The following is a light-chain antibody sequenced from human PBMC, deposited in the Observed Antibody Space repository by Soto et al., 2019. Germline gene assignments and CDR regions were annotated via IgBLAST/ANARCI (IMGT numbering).Light chain of an antibody. CDR1: QSVSSSY. Sequence: EIVLTQSPATLSLSPGERATLSCRASQSVSSSYLAWYQQKPGQAPRLLIHEASTRATGIPARFSGSGSGTEFTLTISSLQSEDFAVYYCQQYNNWPPTFGQGTKVDIK. J-gene: IGKJ1*01. V-gene: IGKV3-15*01. CDR3: QQYNNWPPT. CDR2: EAS.